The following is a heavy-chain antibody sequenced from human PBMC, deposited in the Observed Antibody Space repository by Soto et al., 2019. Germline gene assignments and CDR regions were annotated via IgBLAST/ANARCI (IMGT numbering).Heavy chain of an antibody. V-gene: IGHV1-18*01. CDR2: ISAYNGNT. CDR1: GYTFTSYG. CDR3: ASGLRAHIVDY. Sequence: GASVKVSCKASGYTFTSYGISWVRQAPGQGLEWMGWISAYNGNTKNAQKLQGRVTMTTDTSTSTAYMELRSLRSDDTAVYYCASGLRAHIVDYWGQGTLVTVSS. D-gene: IGHD5-12*01. J-gene: IGHJ4*02.